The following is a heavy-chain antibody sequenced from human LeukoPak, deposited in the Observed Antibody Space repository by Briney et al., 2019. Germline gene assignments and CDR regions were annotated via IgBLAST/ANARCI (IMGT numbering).Heavy chain of an antibody. CDR2: IYSGGST. V-gene: IGHV3-66*02. CDR3: AREYYDILTGFYWFDP. Sequence: GGSLRLSCAASGFTVSSNYMSWVRQAPGKGLEWVSVIYSGGSTYYADSVKGRFTISRDNSKNTLYLQMNSLRVEDTAVYYCAREYYDILTGFYWFDPWGQGTLVTVSS. CDR1: GFTVSSNY. J-gene: IGHJ5*02. D-gene: IGHD3-9*01.